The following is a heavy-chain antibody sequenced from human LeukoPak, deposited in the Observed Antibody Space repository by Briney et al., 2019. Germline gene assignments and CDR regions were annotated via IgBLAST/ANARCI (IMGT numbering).Heavy chain of an antibody. J-gene: IGHJ4*02. V-gene: IGHV3-30*18. Sequence: PGGSLRLSCAASGFTFSSYGMHWVRQAPGKGLEWVAVISYDGSNKYYAYSVKGRFTISRDNSKNTLYLQMNSLRAEDTAVYYCAKVGYSSSWTIDYWGQGTLVTVSS. CDR3: AKVGYSSSWTIDY. CDR1: GFTFSSYG. D-gene: IGHD6-13*01. CDR2: ISYDGSNK.